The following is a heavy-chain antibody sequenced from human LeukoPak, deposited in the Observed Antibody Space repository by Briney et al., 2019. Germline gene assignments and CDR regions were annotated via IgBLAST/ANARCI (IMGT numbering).Heavy chain of an antibody. Sequence: SETLSLTCSVSGVPLSSRSYYWGWIRQPPGKGLEWIGSMYFSGTTYYNPSLKSRVTISVHTPENHLSLKLTSVTATDTAVYYCARHLRFGSSALPRDVFDIWGRGTVVSVSS. CDR2: MYFSGTT. CDR1: GVPLSSRSYY. V-gene: IGHV4-39*01. J-gene: IGHJ3*02. D-gene: IGHD1-26*01. CDR3: ARHLRFGSSALPRDVFDI.